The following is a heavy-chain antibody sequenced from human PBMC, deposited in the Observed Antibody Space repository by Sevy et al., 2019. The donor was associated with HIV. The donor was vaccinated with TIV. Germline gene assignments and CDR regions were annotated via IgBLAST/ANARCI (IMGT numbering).Heavy chain of an antibody. V-gene: IGHV4-59*13. Sequence: SETLSLTCTVSGGSISSYYWSWIRQPPGKGLEWIGYCYYSGSTNYNPSLKSRVTISVDTSKNQFSLKLSSVTAADTAVYYCARVAGDYDSLNWFDPWGQGTLVTVSS. J-gene: IGHJ5*02. CDR3: ARVAGDYDSLNWFDP. CDR1: GGSISSYY. D-gene: IGHD3-22*01. CDR2: CYYSGST.